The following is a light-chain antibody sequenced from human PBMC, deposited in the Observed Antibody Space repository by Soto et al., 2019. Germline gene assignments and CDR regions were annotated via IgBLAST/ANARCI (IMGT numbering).Light chain of an antibody. Sequence: EIVLTQSPGTLCLSPGERATLSCRASQSVSSSYLAWYQQKPGQAPRLLIYGASSRATGIPDRFSGSGSGTDFTLTISSLEPEDFAVYYCQQYGSSPPNTFGQGTKLEIK. CDR2: GAS. J-gene: IGKJ2*01. CDR1: QSVSSSY. CDR3: QQYGSSPPNT. V-gene: IGKV3-20*01.